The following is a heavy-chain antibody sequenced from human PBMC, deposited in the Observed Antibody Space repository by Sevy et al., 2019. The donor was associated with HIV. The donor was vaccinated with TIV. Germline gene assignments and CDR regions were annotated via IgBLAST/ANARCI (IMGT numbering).Heavy chain of an antibody. CDR3: ATEGTGEQRAGFDF. CDR2: IGVRGDT. D-gene: IGHD7-27*01. Sequence: LSLTCAASGFTFNKYDMHWVRQPTGKGLEWLSGIGVRGDTHYPGAVKGRFTISRENATNSLYLQMDDLRAGDTAVYYCATEGTGEQRAGFDFWGQGTLVTVSS. J-gene: IGHJ4*02. V-gene: IGHV3-13*01. CDR1: GFTFNKYD.